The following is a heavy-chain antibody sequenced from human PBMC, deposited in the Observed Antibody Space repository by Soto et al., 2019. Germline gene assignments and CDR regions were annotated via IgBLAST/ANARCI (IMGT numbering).Heavy chain of an antibody. J-gene: IGHJ4*02. V-gene: IGHV4-34*01. Sequence: ETLSLTCAVYGGSFSGYYWSWIRQPPGKGLEWIGEINHSGSTNYNPSLKSRVTISVDTSKNQFSLKLSSVTAADTAVYYCARFGSGYDSYWGQGTLVTVSS. CDR3: ARFGSGYDSY. CDR2: INHSGST. CDR1: GGSFSGYY. D-gene: IGHD5-12*01.